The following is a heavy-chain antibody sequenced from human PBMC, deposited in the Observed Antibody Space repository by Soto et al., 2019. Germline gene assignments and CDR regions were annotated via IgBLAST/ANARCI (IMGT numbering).Heavy chain of an antibody. CDR2: IYSGGST. V-gene: IGHV3-53*01. J-gene: IGHJ5*02. Sequence: EVQLVESGGGLIPPGGSLRLSCAASGFTVSSNYMSWVRQAPGQGLEWVSVIYSGGSTYYADSVKGRFTISRDNSKSTLYLQMNSLRAEDTAVYYCARDGPMVRGVNNWFDPWGQGTLVTVSS. CDR1: GFTVSSNY. D-gene: IGHD3-10*01. CDR3: ARDGPMVRGVNNWFDP.